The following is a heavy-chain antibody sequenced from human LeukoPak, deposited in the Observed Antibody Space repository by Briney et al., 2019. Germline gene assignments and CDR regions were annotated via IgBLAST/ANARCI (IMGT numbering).Heavy chain of an antibody. J-gene: IGHJ4*02. V-gene: IGHV1-3*01. CDR2: ISAGNGNT. D-gene: IGHD1/OR15-1a*01. Sequence: ATLKVSCRASGYAFTSYAIHWVRQAPGQRLEWMGWISAGNGNTKYSQNFQGRVTFISNTSATTAFMELSSLRSEDAAVYYCARDSGSWNNDYWGQGTLVTVSS. CDR1: GYAFTSYA. CDR3: ARDSGSWNNDY.